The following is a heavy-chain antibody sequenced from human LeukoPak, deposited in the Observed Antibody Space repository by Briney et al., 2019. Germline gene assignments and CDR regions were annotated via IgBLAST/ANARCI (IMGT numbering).Heavy chain of an antibody. D-gene: IGHD5-18*01. Sequence: PSETLSLTCTVSGYSISSGYYWGWIRQPPGKGLEWIGSIYHSGSTYYNPSLKSRVTISVDTSKNQFSLKLSSVTAADTAVYYCARVGGRYSYGPDRMKVIDYWGHGTLVTVSS. CDR1: GYSISSGYY. CDR2: IYHSGST. J-gene: IGHJ4*01. CDR3: ARVGGRYSYGPDRMKVIDY. V-gene: IGHV4-38-2*02.